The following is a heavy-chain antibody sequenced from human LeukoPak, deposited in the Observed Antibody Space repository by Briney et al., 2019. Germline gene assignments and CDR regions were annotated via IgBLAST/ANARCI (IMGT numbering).Heavy chain of an antibody. Sequence: GGSLRLSCAASGFTFSSYAMSWVRQAPGKGLEWVSAISGSGGSTYYADSVKGRFTISRDNSKNTLYLQMNSLRAEDTAVYYCAKVGLRQYYDFWSGYYYWGQGTLVTVSP. CDR2: ISGSGGST. V-gene: IGHV3-23*01. CDR1: GFTFSSYA. CDR3: AKVGLRQYYDFWSGYYY. J-gene: IGHJ4*02. D-gene: IGHD3-3*01.